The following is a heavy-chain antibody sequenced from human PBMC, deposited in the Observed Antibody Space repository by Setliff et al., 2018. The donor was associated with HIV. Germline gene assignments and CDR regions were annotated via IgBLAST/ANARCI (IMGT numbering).Heavy chain of an antibody. V-gene: IGHV3-30*14. CDR2: ISYDGSKK. CDR3: ARGASGEYYFDY. Sequence: PGGSLRLSCAASGFIFSSYAMDWVRQAPGKGLEWVAVISYDGSKKYYADSVKGRFTISRDSSKNTLYLQMNSLRPDDTAVYYCARGASGEYYFDYWGQGTPVTVSS. D-gene: IGHD3-10*01. CDR1: GFIFSSYA. J-gene: IGHJ4*02.